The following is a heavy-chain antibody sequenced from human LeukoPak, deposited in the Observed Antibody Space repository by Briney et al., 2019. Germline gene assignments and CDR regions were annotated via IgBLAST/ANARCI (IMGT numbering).Heavy chain of an antibody. V-gene: IGHV3-23*01. CDR3: AKGGIVSVSPFFDY. D-gene: IGHD1-26*01. Sequence: GGSLRLSCAASGLTFSNFCMNWVRQAPGKGLEWVSAISGSGGSTYYADSVKGRFTISRDNSKNTLYLQMNSLRAEDTAVYYCAKGGIVSVSPFFDYWGQGTLVTVSS. CDR2: ISGSGGST. J-gene: IGHJ4*02. CDR1: GLTFSNFC.